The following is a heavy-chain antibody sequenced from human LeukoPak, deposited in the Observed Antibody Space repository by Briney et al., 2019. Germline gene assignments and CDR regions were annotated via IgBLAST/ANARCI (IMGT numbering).Heavy chain of an antibody. J-gene: IGHJ5*01. CDR3: ARESLAGAIDS. V-gene: IGHV3-23*01. Sequence: GGSLRLSCAASGFIFSSYAMSWVRQAPGKGLEWVSAISSSGGSTYYADSVKGRFTISRDNSRNTLYLQMNSLRAEDTAVYYCARESLAGAIDSWGQGTLVTVSS. D-gene: IGHD1-26*01. CDR1: GFIFSSYA. CDR2: ISSSGGST.